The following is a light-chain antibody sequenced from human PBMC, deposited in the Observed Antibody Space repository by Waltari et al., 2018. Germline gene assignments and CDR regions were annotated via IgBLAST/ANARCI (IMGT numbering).Light chain of an antibody. J-gene: IGLJ1*01. CDR2: EGN. CDR1: RSDVGGYNL. CDR3: CSYSGGWPYV. V-gene: IGLV2-23*01. Sequence: QSALTQPATVSGSPGQSITIPCTGTRSDVGGYNLFSCYQHHPGKAPKLIIYEGNKRPPEISSRFSGSRSGYTASLTVSGLHAEDEADYYCCSYSGGWPYVFGTGTKVAVL.